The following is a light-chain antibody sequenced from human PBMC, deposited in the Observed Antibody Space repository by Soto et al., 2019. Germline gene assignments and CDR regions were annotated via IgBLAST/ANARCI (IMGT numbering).Light chain of an antibody. J-gene: IGKJ1*01. CDR1: QTINTW. CDR3: QQYHTDMWT. V-gene: IGKV1-5*03. CDR2: KAS. Sequence: IQITQSPSILSASVGDRVTITCRASQTINTWLAWYQQKPGKAPKLLIYKASTLKVGITARFSGSGSGTDFTLAIDSLQPDDFATYYCQQYHTDMWTFGQGTKVDIK.